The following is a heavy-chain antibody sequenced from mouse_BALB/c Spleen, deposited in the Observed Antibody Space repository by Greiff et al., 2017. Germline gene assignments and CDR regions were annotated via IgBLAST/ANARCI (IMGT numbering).Heavy chain of an antibody. Sequence: QVQLKESGPGLVQPSQSLSITCTVSGFSLTSYGVHWVRQSPGKGLEWLGVIWSGGSTDYNAAFISRLSISKDNSKSQVFFKMNSLQANDTAIYYCARNRQDGSSYGWYFDVWGAGTTVTVSS. V-gene: IGHV2-2*02. CDR1: GFSLTSYG. CDR2: IWSGGST. CDR3: ARNRQDGSSYGWYFDV. D-gene: IGHD1-1*01. J-gene: IGHJ1*01.